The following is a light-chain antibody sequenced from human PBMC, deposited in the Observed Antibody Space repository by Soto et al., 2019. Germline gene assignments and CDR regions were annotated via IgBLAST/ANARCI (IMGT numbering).Light chain of an antibody. CDR3: QQSYGTPYT. Sequence: DIQMTQSPSSLSASVGDRVTITCRASQSISRYLNWYQHKSGKAPKVLLYAASNLQSGVPSRFSGSGSGTDFTLTISSLQREDFATYYCQQSYGTPYTFGQGTKLEIK. CDR2: AAS. V-gene: IGKV1-39*01. J-gene: IGKJ2*01. CDR1: QSISRY.